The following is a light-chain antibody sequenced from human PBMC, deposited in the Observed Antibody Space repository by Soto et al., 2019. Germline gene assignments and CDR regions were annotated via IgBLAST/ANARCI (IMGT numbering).Light chain of an antibody. Sequence: IPLSPPPPSLSATVGNISNIHCRASQDIRTELGWYQQKPGNAPKLLIYATSILQSGVPSRFSGIGSGTDFTLTISSLQPEDFATYYCLQDYSYPRTFGQGTRWIS. J-gene: IGKJ1*01. CDR2: ATS. CDR1: QDIRTE. CDR3: LQDYSYPRT. V-gene: IGKV1-6*01.